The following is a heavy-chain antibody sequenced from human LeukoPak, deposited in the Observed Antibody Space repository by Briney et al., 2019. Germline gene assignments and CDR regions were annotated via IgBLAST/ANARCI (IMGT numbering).Heavy chain of an antibody. CDR1: GFTFGTYW. V-gene: IGHV3-7*01. Sequence: PGGSLRLSCVGSGFTFGTYWMTWVRQAPGKWLEWVTNIKYDGSEKYYVDSVKGRFTISRDNAKNSLYLQMNSLRVEDTAVYYCARDVGLSGYDLNDYWGQGTLVTVSS. CDR2: IKYDGSEK. J-gene: IGHJ4*02. CDR3: ARDVGLSGYDLNDY. D-gene: IGHD5-12*01.